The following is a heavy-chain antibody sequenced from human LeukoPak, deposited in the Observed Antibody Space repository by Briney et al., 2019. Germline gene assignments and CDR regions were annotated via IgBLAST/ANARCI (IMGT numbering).Heavy chain of an antibody. J-gene: IGHJ4*02. Sequence: SETLSLTCAVYGGSFSGYYWSWIRQPPGKGLEWIGEINHSGSTNYNPSLKSRVTISVDTSKNQFSLKLSSVTAADTAVYYCARLSWLRYENYWGQGTLVTVSS. V-gene: IGHV4-34*01. CDR1: GGSFSGYY. CDR2: INHSGST. CDR3: ARLSWLRYENY. D-gene: IGHD5-12*01.